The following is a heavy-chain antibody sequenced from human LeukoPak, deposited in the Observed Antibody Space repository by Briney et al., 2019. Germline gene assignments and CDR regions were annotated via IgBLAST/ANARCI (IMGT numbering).Heavy chain of an antibody. D-gene: IGHD3-22*01. Sequence: EASVKVSCKASGGTFSSYAISWVRQAPGQGLEWMGLINPGGGSTRYARQFQGRVTMTRDTSTSTIYMELSSLRSEDTAMYYCSRDRTHYYESSGYYSRWEYWGQGTLVTVSS. V-gene: IGHV1-46*01. CDR3: SRDRTHYYESSGYYSRWEY. CDR1: GGTFSSYA. J-gene: IGHJ4*02. CDR2: INPGGGST.